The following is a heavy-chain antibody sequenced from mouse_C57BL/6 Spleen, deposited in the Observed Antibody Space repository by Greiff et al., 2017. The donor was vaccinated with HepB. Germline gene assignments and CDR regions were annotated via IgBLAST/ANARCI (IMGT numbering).Heavy chain of an antibody. D-gene: IGHD2-3*01. V-gene: IGHV1-52*01. CDR2: IDPSDSET. Sequence: QVQLQQPGAELVRPGSSVKLSCKASGYTFTSYWMHWVKQRPIQGLEWIGNIDPSDSETHYNQKFKDKATLTVDKSSSTAYMQLSSLTSEDSAVYYCARGYDGYPFDYWGQGTTLTVSS. CDR1: GYTFTSYW. J-gene: IGHJ2*01. CDR3: ARGYDGYPFDY.